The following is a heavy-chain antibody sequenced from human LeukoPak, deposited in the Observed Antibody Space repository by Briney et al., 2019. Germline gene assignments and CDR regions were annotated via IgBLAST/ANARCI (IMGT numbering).Heavy chain of an antibody. D-gene: IGHD1-1*01. V-gene: IGHV3-43*02. J-gene: IGHJ4*02. CDR2: VSSGFHA. Sequence: GGSLRLSCTASGFTLGSHDMHWVRQIPGQGLEWVAAVSSGFHAFFADSVQGRFTISRDNSEYSLYLQMTSLRTEDAALYYCAPLNFDDCWGQGTLVTVSS. CDR3: APLNFDDC. CDR1: GFTLGSHD.